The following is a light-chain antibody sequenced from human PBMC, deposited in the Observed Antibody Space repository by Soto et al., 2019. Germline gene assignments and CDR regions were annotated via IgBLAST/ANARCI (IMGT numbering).Light chain of an antibody. CDR3: SSYAGSNNPYV. CDR2: EVS. CDR1: SSDVGGYNY. Sequence: HSVLTQPPSASGSPGQSVTISCTGTSSDVGGYNYVSWYQQHPGKAPKLMIYEVSKRPSGVPDRFSGSKSGNTASLTVSGLQAEDEADYYCSSYAGSNNPYVFGTGTKVTVL. J-gene: IGLJ1*01. V-gene: IGLV2-8*01.